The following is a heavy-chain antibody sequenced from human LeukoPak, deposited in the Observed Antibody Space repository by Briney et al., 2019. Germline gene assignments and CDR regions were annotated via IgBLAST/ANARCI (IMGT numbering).Heavy chain of an antibody. V-gene: IGHV1-2*02. J-gene: IGHJ4*02. CDR1: GYTFTGYY. D-gene: IGHD3-16*01. CDR2: INPNSGDT. CDR3: GRDYLPSRYHSPGGNVGYFDY. Sequence: ASVKVSCKASGYTFTGYYMYWVRQAPGQGLEWMGWINPNSGDTNYAQRFQGRVTMTRDTPISTAYMELRRLRSDDTAVYYCGRDYLPSRYHSPGGNVGYFDYWGQGTLVTVSS.